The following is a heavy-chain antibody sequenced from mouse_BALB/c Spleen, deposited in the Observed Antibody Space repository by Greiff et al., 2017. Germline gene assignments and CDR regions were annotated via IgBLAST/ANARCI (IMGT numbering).Heavy chain of an antibody. V-gene: IGHV2-9*02. CDR1: GFSLTSYG. CDR2: IWAGGST. CDR3: DREGEYDYGYAMDD. J-gene: IGHJ4*01. D-gene: IGHD2-4*01. Sequence: QVQLKESGPGLVAPSQSLSLTCTVSGFSLTSYGVHWVRQPPGKGLEWLGVIWAGGSTNYNSALMSSLSISKDNYKGQVFIKMNSLQTDDTDMYYWDREGEYDYGYAMDDWGKGTSVTVSS.